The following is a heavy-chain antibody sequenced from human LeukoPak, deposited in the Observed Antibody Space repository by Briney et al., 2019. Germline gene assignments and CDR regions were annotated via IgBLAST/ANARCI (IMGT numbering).Heavy chain of an antibody. CDR3: VKGELGIVGATLFDY. J-gene: IGHJ4*02. CDR1: GFTFSSYA. CDR2: ISSNGGST. Sequence: GGSLRLSCSASGFTFSSYAMHRVRQAPGKGLEYVSAISSNGGSTYYADSVKGRFTISRDNSKNTLYLQMSSLRAEDTAVYYCVKGELGIVGATLFDYWGQGTLVTVSS. V-gene: IGHV3-64D*06. D-gene: IGHD1-26*01.